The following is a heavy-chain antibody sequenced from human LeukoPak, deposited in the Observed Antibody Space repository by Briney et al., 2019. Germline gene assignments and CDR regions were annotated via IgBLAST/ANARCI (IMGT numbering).Heavy chain of an antibody. CDR1: GFTFHLYA. CDR3: ARYAWSLGPAPGTPLFDY. V-gene: IGHV3-43*02. J-gene: IGHJ4*02. CDR2: ITGDGRST. D-gene: IGHD5-18*01. Sequence: GGSLRLSCAASGFTFHLYAMHWVRLAPGKGLEWVSLITGDGRSTYYADSVKGRFTISRDNSKNTLYLQMNSLRAEDTALYYCARYAWSLGPAPGTPLFDYWGQGALVTVSS.